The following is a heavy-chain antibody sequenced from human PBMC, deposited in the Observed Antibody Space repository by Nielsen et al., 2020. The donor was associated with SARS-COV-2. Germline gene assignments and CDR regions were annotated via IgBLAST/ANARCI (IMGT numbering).Heavy chain of an antibody. V-gene: IGHV4-34*01. CDR3: ARRGFFDI. J-gene: IGHJ3*02. CDR2: INHSGNT. Sequence: GSLRLSCAVYGGSFSGYYWSWIRQPPGKGLEWIGEINHSGNTNYSPSLKSRVTISVDTSKIQFSLKPNSVTAADTAVYYCARRGFFDIWGQGTMVTVSS. CDR1: GGSFSGYY. D-gene: IGHD3-10*01.